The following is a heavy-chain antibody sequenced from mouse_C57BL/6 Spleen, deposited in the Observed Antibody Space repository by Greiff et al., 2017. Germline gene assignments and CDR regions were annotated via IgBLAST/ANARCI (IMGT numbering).Heavy chain of an antibody. D-gene: IGHD1-1*02. CDR1: GFTFSSYA. V-gene: IGHV5-4*01. CDR2: ISDGGSYT. CDR3: ARDGELVGFEC. Sequence: DVQLVESGGGLVKPGGSLKLSCAASGFTFSSYAMSWVRQTPEKRLEWVASISDGGSYTYYPDNVKGRLTISRDKAKNNLYLQMCHLKSEDTAMYYCARDGELVGFECWGKGTTLTVAS. J-gene: IGHJ2*01.